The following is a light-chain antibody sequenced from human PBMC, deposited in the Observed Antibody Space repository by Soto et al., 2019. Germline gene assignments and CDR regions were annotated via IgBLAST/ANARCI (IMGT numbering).Light chain of an antibody. J-gene: IGKJ2*01. CDR2: DTF. V-gene: IGKV3-11*01. Sequence: EIVLTQSPATLSLSPGERATLSCRASQSVSSYLAWYQQKPGQAPRLLIYDTFNRATGIPARFSGSGSGTDFTLTISSLGPEDFAVYYCQQRSNWPPYTFGQGTK. CDR1: QSVSSY. CDR3: QQRSNWPPYT.